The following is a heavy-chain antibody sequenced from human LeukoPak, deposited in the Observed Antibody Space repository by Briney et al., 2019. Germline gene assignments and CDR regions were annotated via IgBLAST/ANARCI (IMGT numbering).Heavy chain of an antibody. CDR2: ISYDGSKK. D-gene: IGHD4-17*01. CDR3: ARGENYGDYEPATLDY. J-gene: IGHJ4*02. Sequence: GGSLRLSCAASGFTFSNYGMHWVRQAPGKGLEWVAAISYDGSKKYYADSVKGRFTISRDNSKNTLYLQMNSLRAEDTAVYYCARGENYGDYEPATLDYWGQGTLVTVSS. CDR1: GFTFSNYG. V-gene: IGHV3-30*03.